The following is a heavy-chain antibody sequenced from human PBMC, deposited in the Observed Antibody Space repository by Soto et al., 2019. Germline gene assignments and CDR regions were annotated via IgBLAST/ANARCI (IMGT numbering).Heavy chain of an antibody. Sequence: QVQLVQSGAEVKKPGSSVKVSCKASGGTFSSYTISWVRQAPGQGLEWMGRIIPILGIANYAQKFQGRVTITADKSTSTAYMELSSLRSEDTAVYYCASCGTPDITMVRGYDYWGQGTLVTVSS. CDR2: IIPILGIA. CDR3: ASCGTPDITMVRGYDY. V-gene: IGHV1-69*02. D-gene: IGHD3-10*01. J-gene: IGHJ4*02. CDR1: GGTFSSYT.